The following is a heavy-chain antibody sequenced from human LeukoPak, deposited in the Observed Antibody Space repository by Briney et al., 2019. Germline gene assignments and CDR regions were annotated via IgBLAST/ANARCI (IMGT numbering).Heavy chain of an antibody. CDR2: ISPDNGNT. CDR3: ARETTGEFDY. J-gene: IGHJ4*02. D-gene: IGHD4-17*01. CDR1: GYSFTRHG. V-gene: IGHV1-18*01. Sequence: ASVKVSCMASGYSFTRHGLNWVRQAPGQGLEWIGWISPDNGNTNNAQKVQGRITMTMDRSTSTVYMELRSLRSDDTAVYYCARETTGEFDYWGQGSLVTVSS.